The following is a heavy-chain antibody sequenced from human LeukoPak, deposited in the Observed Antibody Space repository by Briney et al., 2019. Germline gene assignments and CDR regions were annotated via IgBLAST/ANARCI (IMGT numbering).Heavy chain of an antibody. CDR1: AVTFILHY. Sequence: PGGALRVSSAASAVTFILHYMGWVRQTPGKGVEWVAKIKEDGSDTFYVDSVKDRFAISIDNAKNSVYLQMNIVRAEDTAVYSFERHRYFYFDLWGQGTLVNVSS. D-gene: IGHD3-9*01. J-gene: IGHJ4*02. CDR2: IKEDGSDT. V-gene: IGHV3-7*01. CDR3: ERHRYFYFDL.